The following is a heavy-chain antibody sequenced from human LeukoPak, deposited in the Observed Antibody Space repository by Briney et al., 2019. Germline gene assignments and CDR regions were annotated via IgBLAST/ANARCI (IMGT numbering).Heavy chain of an antibody. CDR2: ISYDGSNK. D-gene: IGHD2-15*01. Sequence: GGSLRLSCAASGCIFRTYGMHWVRQAPGKGLEWVAVISYDGSNKYYADSVKGRFTISRDNSKNTLYLQMNSLRAEDTAVYYCAKPATETDIVVVVAAPPPFDYWGQGTLVTVSS. CDR1: GCIFRTYG. V-gene: IGHV3-30*18. J-gene: IGHJ4*02. CDR3: AKPATETDIVVVVAAPPPFDY.